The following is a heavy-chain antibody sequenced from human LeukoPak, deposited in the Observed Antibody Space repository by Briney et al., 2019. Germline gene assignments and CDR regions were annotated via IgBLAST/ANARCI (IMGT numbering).Heavy chain of an antibody. V-gene: IGHV4-59*05. Sequence: SETLSLTCTVSGGSISGYYWSWIRQPPGKGLEWIGSMYYSGSTYYNPSLKSRVTISGDTSKNQFSLKLSSVTAADTAVYYCARLSMLGYCSGGSCSLAMDVWGKGTTVTISS. CDR1: GGSISGYY. CDR3: ARLSMLGYCSGGSCSLAMDV. D-gene: IGHD2-15*01. CDR2: MYYSGST. J-gene: IGHJ6*04.